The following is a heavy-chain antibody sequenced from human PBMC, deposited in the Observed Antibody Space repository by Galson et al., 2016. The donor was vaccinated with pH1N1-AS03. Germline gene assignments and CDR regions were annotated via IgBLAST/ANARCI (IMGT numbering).Heavy chain of an antibody. J-gene: IGHJ4*02. V-gene: IGHV3-23*01. CDR1: GFTFSSYA. D-gene: IGHD2-2*01. CDR3: AKRGGLPSEGMTYFDS. Sequence: SLRLSCAASGFTFSSYAMNWFRQAPGKGLEWVSTISGSGTGTYYADSVRGRFTISRDNSENTLYLQMNSLRAEDTAVYYCAKRGGLPSEGMTYFDSWGQGTLVPVSS. CDR2: ISGSGTGT.